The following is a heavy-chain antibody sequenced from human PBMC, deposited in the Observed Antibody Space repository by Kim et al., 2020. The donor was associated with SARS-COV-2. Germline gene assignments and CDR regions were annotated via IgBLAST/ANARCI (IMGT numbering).Heavy chain of an antibody. Sequence: GGSLRLSCAASGFTFSSYSMNWVRQAPGKGLEWVSSISSSSSYIYYADSVKGRFTISRDNAKNSLYLQMNSLRAEDTAVYYCARDSNPFITMVRGVRSYFDYWGQGTLVTVSS. V-gene: IGHV3-21*01. J-gene: IGHJ4*02. CDR2: ISSSSSYI. D-gene: IGHD3-10*01. CDR3: ARDSNPFITMVRGVRSYFDY. CDR1: GFTFSSYS.